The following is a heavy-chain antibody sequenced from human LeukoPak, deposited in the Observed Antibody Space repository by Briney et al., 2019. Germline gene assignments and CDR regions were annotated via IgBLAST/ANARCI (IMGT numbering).Heavy chain of an antibody. CDR3: ASAGAGGFDP. J-gene: IGHJ5*02. CDR1: GGSISSSGYY. CDR2: IYYSGST. D-gene: IGHD4/OR15-4a*01. V-gene: IGHV4-30-4*08. Sequence: PSETLSLTCTASGGSISSSGYYWGWIRQPPGKGLEWIGYIYYSGSTYYNPSLKSRVTISVDTSKNQFSLKLSSVTAADTAVYYCASAGAGGFDPWGQGTLVTVSS.